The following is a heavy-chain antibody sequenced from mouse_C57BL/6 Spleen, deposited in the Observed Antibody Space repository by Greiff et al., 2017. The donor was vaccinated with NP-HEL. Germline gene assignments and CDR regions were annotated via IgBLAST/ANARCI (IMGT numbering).Heavy chain of an antibody. CDR2: TNPTNGRT. V-gene: IGHV1S81*02. Sequence: VQLQQSGAELVKAGASVKMSCKASGYTFTSYWMHWVKQRLGQGLEWFAETNPTNGRTYYNEKFKSKATLTVDKSSSTAHMLLSGPTFEDSAVYYCARIKKIVATYFDDWGQGTTLTVSS. J-gene: IGHJ2*01. CDR1: GYTFTSYW. D-gene: IGHD1-1*01. CDR3: ARIKKIVATYFDD.